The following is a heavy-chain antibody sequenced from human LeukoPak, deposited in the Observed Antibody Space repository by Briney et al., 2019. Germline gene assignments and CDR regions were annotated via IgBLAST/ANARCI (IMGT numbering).Heavy chain of an antibody. CDR2: ISGSGGST. CDR3: AKAHDFWSGYSPYYFDY. J-gene: IGHJ4*02. V-gene: IGHV3-23*01. CDR1: GFTFSSYA. D-gene: IGHD3-3*01. Sequence: GGPLRLSCAASGFTFSSYAMSWVRQAPGKGLEWVSAISGSGGSTYYADSVKGRFTISRDNSKNTLYLQMNSLRAEDTAVYYCAKAHDFWSGYSPYYFDYWGQGTLVTVSS.